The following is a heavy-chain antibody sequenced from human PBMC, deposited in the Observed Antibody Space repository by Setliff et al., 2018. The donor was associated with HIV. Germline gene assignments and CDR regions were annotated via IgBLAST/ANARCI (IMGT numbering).Heavy chain of an antibody. CDR3: AGPRGDEAFDI. CDR2: IISILDIT. J-gene: IGHJ3*02. CDR1: GGTSSTHA. D-gene: IGHD3-10*01. V-gene: IGHV1-69*10. Sequence: SVKVSCKASGGTSSTHAMSWVRQAPGQGLEWMGQIISILDITTYAQQLQGRVTITADESTSTFYMELSSLRSADTAVYYCAGPRGDEAFDIWGQGTKVTVSS.